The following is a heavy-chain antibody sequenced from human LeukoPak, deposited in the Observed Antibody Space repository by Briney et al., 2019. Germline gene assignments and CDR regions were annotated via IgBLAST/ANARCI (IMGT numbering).Heavy chain of an antibody. CDR3: AAYICSGGSCYGMTFDY. CDR1: GYTFTSYA. V-gene: IGHV7-4-1*02. J-gene: IGHJ4*02. D-gene: IGHD2-15*01. CDR2: INTNTGNP. Sequence: ASVKVSCKASGYTFTSYAMNWVRQAPGQGLEWMGWINTNTGNPTYAQGFTGRFVFSLDTSVSTAYLQISSLKAEDTAVYYCAAYICSGGSCYGMTFDYWGQGTLVTVSS.